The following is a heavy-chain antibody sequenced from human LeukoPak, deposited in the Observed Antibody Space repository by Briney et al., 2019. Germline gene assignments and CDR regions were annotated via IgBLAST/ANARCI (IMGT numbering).Heavy chain of an antibody. CDR2: IYYSGST. J-gene: IGHJ4*02. D-gene: IGHD3-16*02. Sequence: SETLSLTCTISGGSISSYYWSWIRQPPGKGLEWIGYIYYSGSTNYNPSLKSRVTISIDTSKNQFSLKLSSVTAADTAVYYCARVVITFGGVIGQFDYWGQGTLVTVSS. CDR1: GGSISSYY. CDR3: ARVVITFGGVIGQFDY. V-gene: IGHV4-59*01.